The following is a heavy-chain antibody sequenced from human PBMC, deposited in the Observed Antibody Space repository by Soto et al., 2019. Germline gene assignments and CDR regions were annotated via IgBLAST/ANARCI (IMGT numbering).Heavy chain of an antibody. CDR2: IIPIFGTA. Sequence: QVHLVQSGAEVKKPGSSVKVSCKASGGTFSSYAISWVRQAPGQGLEWMGGIIPIFGTANYAQKFQGRVTITADESTSTAYMELSSLRSEDTAVYYCARTGKRWLQLNYGMDVWGQGTTVTVSS. CDR1: GGTFSSYA. CDR3: ARTGKRWLQLNYGMDV. D-gene: IGHD5-12*01. V-gene: IGHV1-69*01. J-gene: IGHJ6*02.